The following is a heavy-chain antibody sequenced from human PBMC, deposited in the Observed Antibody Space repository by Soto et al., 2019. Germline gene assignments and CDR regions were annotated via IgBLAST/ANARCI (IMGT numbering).Heavy chain of an antibody. V-gene: IGHV4-39*01. J-gene: IGHJ6*02. D-gene: IGHD4-17*01. CDR2: IYYSGST. Sequence: SETLSLTCTVSGGSISSSSYYWGWIRQPPGKGLEWIGSIYYSGSTYYNPSLKSRVTISVDTSKNQFSLKLSSVTAADTAVYYCARRHYGDYRGPPSYYGMDVWGQGTTVTVSS. CDR3: ARRHYGDYRGPPSYYGMDV. CDR1: GGSISSSSYY.